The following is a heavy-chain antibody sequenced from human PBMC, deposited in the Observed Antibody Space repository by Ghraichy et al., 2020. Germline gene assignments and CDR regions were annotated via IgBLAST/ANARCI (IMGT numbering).Heavy chain of an antibody. D-gene: IGHD2-15*01. CDR1: GFRFNAFA. V-gene: IGHV3-23*01. Sequence: GESLNISCAASGFRFNAFAMDWVRQVPGRGLEWVSAISVDGDSAFYADPVKGRFTISRDNSKNMLYLQMSSLGAEYTAIYYCAKDSDPGSRVCTPYNCDYWGPGTLITVSS. CDR2: ISVDGDSA. J-gene: IGHJ4*02. CDR3: AKDSDPGSRVCTPYNCDY.